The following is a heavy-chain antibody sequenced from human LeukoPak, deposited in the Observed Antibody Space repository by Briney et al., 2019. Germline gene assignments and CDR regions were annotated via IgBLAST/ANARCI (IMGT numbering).Heavy chain of an antibody. Sequence: SVKVSCKASGGTFSSYAISWVRQAPGQGLEWMGGIIPIFGTANCARKFQGRVTITADESTSTAYMELSSLRSEDTAVYYCAREYAFPFYYYYMDVWGKGTTVTVSS. CDR1: GGTFSSYA. CDR2: IIPIFGTA. V-gene: IGHV1-69*13. CDR3: AREYAFPFYYYYMDV. J-gene: IGHJ6*03.